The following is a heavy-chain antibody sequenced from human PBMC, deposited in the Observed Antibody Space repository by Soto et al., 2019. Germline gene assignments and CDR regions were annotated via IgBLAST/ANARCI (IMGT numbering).Heavy chain of an antibody. CDR2: IHSGST. J-gene: IGHJ4*02. Sequence: QVQLQKSGPGLVKPSGTLSLTCTVSGGSISSDYWNWIRQPPGKGLEWIGYIHSGSTTYSASLRSRVTISVDTSKNQFSLKLSSVTAADTAVYFCARHDGSRSTDYWGQGTLVTVSS. CDR3: ARHDGSRSTDY. CDR1: GGSISSDY. D-gene: IGHD3-10*01. V-gene: IGHV4-59*08.